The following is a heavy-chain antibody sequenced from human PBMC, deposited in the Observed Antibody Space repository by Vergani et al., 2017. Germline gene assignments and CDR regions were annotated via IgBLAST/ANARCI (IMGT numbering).Heavy chain of an antibody. CDR1: GFTLGDYA. CDR2: IRSKAYGGTT. V-gene: IGHV3-49*03. Sequence: EVQLVESGGGLVQPGRSLRLSCTASGFTLGDYAMSWFRQASGKGLEWVGFIRSKAYGGTTEYAASVKGRFTISRDDSKSMAYLQMNSLKTEDTAVYYCTGDFRNYSWDYYYYMDVWGKGTTVTVSS. CDR3: TGDFRNYSWDYYYYMDV. D-gene: IGHD1-7*01. J-gene: IGHJ6*03.